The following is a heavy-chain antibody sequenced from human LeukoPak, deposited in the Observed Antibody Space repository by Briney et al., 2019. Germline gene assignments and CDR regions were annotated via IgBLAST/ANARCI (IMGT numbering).Heavy chain of an antibody. D-gene: IGHD3-22*01. CDR1: GYTLTELS. CDR3: ATRGYYYDSSGYDY. J-gene: IGHJ4*02. V-gene: IGHV1-24*01. Sequence: ASVKVSCKVSGYTLTELSVHWVRQAPGKGLEWMGGFDPEDGETIYAQKFQGRVTMTEDTSTDTAYMELSSLRSEDTAVYYCATRGYYYDSSGYDYWGQGTLVTVSS. CDR2: FDPEDGET.